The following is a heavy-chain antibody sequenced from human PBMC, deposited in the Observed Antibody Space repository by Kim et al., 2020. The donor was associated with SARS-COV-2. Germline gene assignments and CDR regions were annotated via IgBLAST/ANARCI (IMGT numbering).Heavy chain of an antibody. J-gene: IGHJ4*02. Sequence: GSGTVHADSVKGRFNISRDNAKNTLYLQMSSLRADDAAVYFCVRSAAAFDYWGQGTPVTVSS. CDR2: GSGT. V-gene: IGHV3-74*01. CDR3: VRSAAAFDY. D-gene: IGHD6-13*01.